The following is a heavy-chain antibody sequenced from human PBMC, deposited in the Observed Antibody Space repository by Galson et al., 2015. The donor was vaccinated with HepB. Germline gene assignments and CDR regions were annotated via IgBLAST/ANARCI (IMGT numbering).Heavy chain of an antibody. J-gene: IGHJ3*02. CDR1: GGTFSSYG. V-gene: IGHV1-69*04. Sequence: SVKVSCKASGGTFSSYGINWVRQAPGQGLEWMGRIIPILGRANYAQKFQVRVTITADKSTNTSYMEVSSLRSEDTAVYYCARDGWSGNYFDGAFDMWGQGTMVTVSS. CDR3: ARDGWSGNYFDGAFDM. CDR2: IIPILGRA. D-gene: IGHD1-26*01.